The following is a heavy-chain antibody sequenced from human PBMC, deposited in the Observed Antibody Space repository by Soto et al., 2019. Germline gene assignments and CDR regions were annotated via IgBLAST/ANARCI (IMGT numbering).Heavy chain of an antibody. V-gene: IGHV4-39*02. CDR3: ARRGSASWRNWFDS. J-gene: IGHJ5*01. Sequence: SETLSLTCTASGDSFSSTTYHWSWIRQTPGKGLEWIGTISYSGSTNYNPSLQSRVTMSVDTSTNHFSLQLTSVTAADTAVYYCARRGSASWRNWFDSWGQGTLVTVSS. CDR1: GDSFSSTTYH. CDR2: ISYSGST. D-gene: IGHD2-2*01.